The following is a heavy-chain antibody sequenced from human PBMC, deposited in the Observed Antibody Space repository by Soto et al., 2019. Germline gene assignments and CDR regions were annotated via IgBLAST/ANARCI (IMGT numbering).Heavy chain of an antibody. Sequence: ASVKVSCKASGNTFTSYYMRWVRQAPGQGLEWMGMINPGGGSTGYAQKFQGRVTMTRDTSKNTLYLQMNSLRAEDTAVYYCAKATTAMVLDGYFDYWGQGTLVTVSS. J-gene: IGHJ4*02. CDR2: INPGGGST. CDR1: GNTFTSYY. V-gene: IGHV1-46*01. D-gene: IGHD5-18*01. CDR3: AKATTAMVLDGYFDY.